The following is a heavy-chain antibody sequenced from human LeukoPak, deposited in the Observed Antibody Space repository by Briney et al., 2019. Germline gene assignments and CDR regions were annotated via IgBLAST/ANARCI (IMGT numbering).Heavy chain of an antibody. D-gene: IGHD2-15*01. Sequence: GGSLRLSCAASGVTFSNYAMSWVRQAPGKRLEWVSTFSGGHDTTYHADSVKGRFTISRDNSKNTLFLQMNSLRADDTAIYYCAKADLAACAGGTCYFLDHWGQGILVTVSS. CDR1: GVTFSNYA. CDR2: FSGGHDTT. J-gene: IGHJ4*02. CDR3: AKADLAACAGGTCYFLDH. V-gene: IGHV3-23*01.